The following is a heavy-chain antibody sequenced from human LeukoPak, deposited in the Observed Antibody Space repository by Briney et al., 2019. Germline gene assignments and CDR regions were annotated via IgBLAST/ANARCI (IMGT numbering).Heavy chain of an antibody. CDR3: ARLSLLRAVADY. J-gene: IGHJ4*02. V-gene: IGHV4-39*01. Sequence: SETLSLTCTVSGDAISSSTYYWGWIRQPPGKGLEWIASIFYGGNSYYSPSLKSRVTVSVDASKNQFSLNLKSVTAADTAVYYCARLSLLRAVADYWGQGTLVTVSS. D-gene: IGHD6-19*01. CDR1: GDAISSSTYY. CDR2: IFYGGNS.